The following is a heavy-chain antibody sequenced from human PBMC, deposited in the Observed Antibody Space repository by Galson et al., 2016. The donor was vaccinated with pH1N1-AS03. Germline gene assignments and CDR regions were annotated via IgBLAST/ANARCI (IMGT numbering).Heavy chain of an antibody. CDR2: INADTGNQ. V-gene: IGHV7-4-1*02. CDR3: ARDKSGSIQDAFEI. D-gene: IGHD1-1*01. Sequence: SVRPSCKASGFTFNTSDMTWVRQAPGKGLEWMGSINADTGNQTYAHGFTGRFVFSMDTSVSTPYLQISSLKAGDTAVYYCARDKSGSIQDAFEIWGQGTMVTVSS. CDR1: GFTFNTSD. J-gene: IGHJ3*02.